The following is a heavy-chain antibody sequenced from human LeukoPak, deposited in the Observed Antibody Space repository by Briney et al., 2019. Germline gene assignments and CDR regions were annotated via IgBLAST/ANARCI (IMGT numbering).Heavy chain of an antibody. CDR3: AKSPGGSSSPPDYYYYYMDV. V-gene: IGHV3-30*02. CDR1: GFTFSSYG. J-gene: IGHJ6*03. CDR2: IRYDGSNK. Sequence: PGGSLRLSCAASGFTFSSYGMHWVRQAPGKGLEWVAFIRYDGSNKYYADSVKGRFTISRDNSKNTLYLQMNSLRAEDTAVYYCAKSPGGSSSPPDYYYYYMDVWGKGTTVTISS. D-gene: IGHD6-13*01.